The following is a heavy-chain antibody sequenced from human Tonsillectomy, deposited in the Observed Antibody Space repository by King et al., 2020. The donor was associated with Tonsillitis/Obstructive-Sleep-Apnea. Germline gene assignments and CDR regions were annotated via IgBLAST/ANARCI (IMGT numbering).Heavy chain of an antibody. D-gene: IGHD3-10*01. CDR1: GFTFRKAW. CDR2: IKSKTDGGTT. V-gene: IGHV3-15*01. J-gene: IGHJ4*02. Sequence: VQLVESGGGLVKPGGSLRLSFAASGFTFRKAWMSWFRQAPGKGLEWVGRIKSKTDGGTTDYAAPLKGRFTISRDDSKNTLYLQMDSLKTEDTAVYYCSTLWFRELLTDYWGQGTLVTVSS. CDR3: STLWFRELLTDY.